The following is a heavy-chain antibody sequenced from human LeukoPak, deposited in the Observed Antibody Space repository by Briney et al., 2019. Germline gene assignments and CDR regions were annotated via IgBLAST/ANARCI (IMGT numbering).Heavy chain of an antibody. CDR1: GFTFSSYG. CDR3: AKPYDTSGYYSVYFDY. V-gene: IGHV3-30*02. CDR2: IRYDGNNE. Sequence: GGSLRLSCAASGFTFSSYGMHWVRQTPGKGLEWVAFIRYDGNNEYYVNSVKGRFTISRDNSQNTLYLQMNSLRAEDTAVYYRAKPYDTSGYYSVYFDYWGQGTLVTVSS. J-gene: IGHJ4*02. D-gene: IGHD3-22*01.